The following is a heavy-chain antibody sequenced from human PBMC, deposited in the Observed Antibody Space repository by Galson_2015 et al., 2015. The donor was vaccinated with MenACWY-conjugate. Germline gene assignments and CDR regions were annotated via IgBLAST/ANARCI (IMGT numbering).Heavy chain of an antibody. J-gene: IGHJ4*02. V-gene: IGHV3-48*02. CDR2: ISPGGGTK. Sequence: SLRLSCAASGITFSRCGMNWVRQAPGKGLEWISYISPGGGTKYYADSAKGRFTISRDDAKSSLFLQIVSLRDEDTAVYYCAWGRNPTVNSMYLDYWGQGTLVTVSS. CDR3: AWGRNPTVNSMYLDY. D-gene: IGHD7-27*01. CDR1: GITFSRCG.